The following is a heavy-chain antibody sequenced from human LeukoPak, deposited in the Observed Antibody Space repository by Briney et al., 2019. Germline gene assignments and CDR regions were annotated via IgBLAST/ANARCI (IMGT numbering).Heavy chain of an antibody. V-gene: IGHV1-18*01. CDR1: GYSFSSYS. CDR2: ISAYSGNT. CDR3: ARHRSRMVRGGDWFDP. J-gene: IGHJ5*02. D-gene: IGHD3-10*01. Sequence: ASVKVSCKASGYSFSSYSISWVRQAPGQGLEWMGWISAYSGNTNYAHKLQGRVTMTTDTSTSTAYMELRSLRSDDTAVYYCARHRSRMVRGGDWFDPWGQGTLVTVSS.